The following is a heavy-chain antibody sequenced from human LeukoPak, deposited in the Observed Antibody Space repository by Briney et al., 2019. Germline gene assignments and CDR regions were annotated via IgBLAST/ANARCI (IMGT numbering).Heavy chain of an antibody. V-gene: IGHV3-30*02. D-gene: IGHD1-26*01. CDR3: AKAGSGSYRWYYFDY. CDR2: IRYDGSNK. J-gene: IGHJ4*02. Sequence: GGSLRLSCAASGFTFSSYGMHWVRHAPGKGLERVAFIRYDGSNKYYADSVKGRFTISRDNSKNTLYLQMNSLRAEDTAVYYCAKAGSGSYRWYYFDYWGQGTLVTVSS. CDR1: GFTFSSYG.